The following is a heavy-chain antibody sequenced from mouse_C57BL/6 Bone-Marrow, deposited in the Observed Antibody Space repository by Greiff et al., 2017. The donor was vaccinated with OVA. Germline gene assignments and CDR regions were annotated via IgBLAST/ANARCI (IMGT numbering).Heavy chain of an antibody. J-gene: IGHJ1*03. V-gene: IGHV2-2*01. D-gene: IGHD2-2*01. Sequence: QVQLKQSGPGLVQPSQSLSITCTVSGFSLTSYGVHWVRQSPGKGLEWLGVIWSGGSTDYNAAFISRLSLSKDNSKSQVFFKMNSLQADDTAIYYCARNGVVTTGRSYWYFDVWGTGTTVTVSS. CDR1: GFSLTSYG. CDR3: ARNGVVTTGRSYWYFDV. CDR2: IWSGGST.